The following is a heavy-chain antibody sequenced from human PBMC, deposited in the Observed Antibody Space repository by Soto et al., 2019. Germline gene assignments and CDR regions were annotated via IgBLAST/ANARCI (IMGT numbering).Heavy chain of an antibody. CDR2: IYYSGST. CDR1: GGSFSDYY. Sequence: SETLSLTCAVYGGSFSDYYWSWIRQPPGKGLEWIGYIYYSGSTYYNPSLKSRVTISVDTSKNQFSLKLSSVTAADTAVYYCAREPIWFGELLTTDGMDVWGQGTTVTVSS. D-gene: IGHD3-10*01. J-gene: IGHJ6*02. CDR3: AREPIWFGELLTTDGMDV. V-gene: IGHV4-30-4*01.